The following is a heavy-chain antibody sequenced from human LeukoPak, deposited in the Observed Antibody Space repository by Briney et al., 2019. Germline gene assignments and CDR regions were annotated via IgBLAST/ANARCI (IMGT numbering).Heavy chain of an antibody. Sequence: ASVKVSCKASGYTFTSYGISWVRQAPGQGLEWMGWISAYNGNTNYAQKLQGRVTMTTDISTSTAYMELRSLRSDDTAVYYCARGHGSGDILTGYYLWGQGTLVTVSS. CDR3: ARGHGSGDILTGYYL. J-gene: IGHJ4*02. V-gene: IGHV1-18*01. D-gene: IGHD3-9*01. CDR2: ISAYNGNT. CDR1: GYTFTSYG.